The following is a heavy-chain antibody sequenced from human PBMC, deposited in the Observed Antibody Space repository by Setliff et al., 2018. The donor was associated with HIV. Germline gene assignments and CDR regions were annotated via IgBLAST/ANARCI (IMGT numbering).Heavy chain of an antibody. J-gene: IGHJ1*01. CDR3: ATDGGLWFGRHSYLQN. CDR2: VNHNGNI. CDR1: GVPLSDYY. Sequence: SETLSLTCTLNGVPLSDYYWNWIRQSPGKGLEWIVEVNHNGNINYNPSLKSRVTVSVDTSKTQYSLKMISVTAADTAMYYCATDGGLWFGRHSYLQNWGQGTLVTVSS. V-gene: IGHV4-34*01. D-gene: IGHD3-10*01.